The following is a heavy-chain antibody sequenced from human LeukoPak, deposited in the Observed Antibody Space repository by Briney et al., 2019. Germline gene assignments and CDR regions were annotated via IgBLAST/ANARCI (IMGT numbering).Heavy chain of an antibody. Sequence: PGRSLRLSCTASGFTFGDYAMSWFRQAPGKGLEWVGFIRSKAYGGTTEYAASVKGRFTISRDDSKSIAYLQMNSLKTEDTAVYYCTSSSRYYYDSSGSHWGQGTLVTVSS. V-gene: IGHV3-49*03. CDR1: GFTFGDYA. CDR2: IRSKAYGGTT. D-gene: IGHD3-22*01. J-gene: IGHJ4*02. CDR3: TSSSRYYYDSSGSH.